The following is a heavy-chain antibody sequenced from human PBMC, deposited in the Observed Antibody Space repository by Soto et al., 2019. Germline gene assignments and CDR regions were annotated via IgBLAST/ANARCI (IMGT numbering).Heavy chain of an antibody. CDR3: ARESKKWPDF. D-gene: IGHD5-12*01. CDR2: IRAYNGNT. V-gene: IGHV1-18*04. Sequence: QVQLVQSGGEVKKPGASVTVSCKASGYSFSSYTINCVRQAPGQGLEWLGWIRAYNGNTKYVEKLQGRVTMTTDTSTSTAYMELRNLRSDDTAVYYCARESKKWPDFWGPGTLVTVSS. CDR1: GYSFSSYT. J-gene: IGHJ4*02.